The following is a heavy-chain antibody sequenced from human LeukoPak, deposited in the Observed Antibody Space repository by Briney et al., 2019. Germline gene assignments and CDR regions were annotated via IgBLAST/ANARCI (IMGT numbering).Heavy chain of an antibody. V-gene: IGHV3-23*01. CDR1: GFTFSSYA. Sequence: QPGGPLRLSCAASGFTFSSYAMSWVRQAPGKGLEWVSAISGSGGNTYYADSVKGRFTISRDNSKNTLYLQMNSLRAEDMAVYYCAKWGYIVVVPAAIRDDYWGQGTLVTVSS. CDR2: ISGSGGNT. D-gene: IGHD2-2*01. CDR3: AKWGYIVVVPAAIRDDY. J-gene: IGHJ4*02.